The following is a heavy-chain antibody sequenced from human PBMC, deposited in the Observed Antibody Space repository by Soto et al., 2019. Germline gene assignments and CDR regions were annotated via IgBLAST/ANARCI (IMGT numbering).Heavy chain of an antibody. CDR3: AKDRIRYQPPAGYMDV. CDR1: GFTFSSYA. V-gene: IGHV3-23*01. CDR2: ISGSGGST. Sequence: GGSLRLSCAASGFTFSSYAMSWVRQAPGKGLEWVSAISGSGGSTYYADSVKGRFTISRDNSKNTLYLQMNSLRAEDTAVYYCAKDRIRYQPPAGYMDVWGKGTTVTVSS. D-gene: IGHD2-2*01. J-gene: IGHJ6*03.